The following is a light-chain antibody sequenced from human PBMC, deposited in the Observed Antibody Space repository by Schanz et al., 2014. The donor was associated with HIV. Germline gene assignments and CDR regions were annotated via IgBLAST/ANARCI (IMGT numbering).Light chain of an antibody. CDR3: GARDASLSVVI. J-gene: IGLJ2*01. CDR2: DDN. CDR1: SSNIGSNT. V-gene: IGLV1-44*01. Sequence: QSVVTQPPSASGTPGQRVTISCSGSSSNIGSNTVNWYQQLPGTAPKLLIYDDNQRPSGVPDRFSGSKSGTSVSLAISGLQSEDEADYYCGARDASLSVVIFGGGTKLTVL.